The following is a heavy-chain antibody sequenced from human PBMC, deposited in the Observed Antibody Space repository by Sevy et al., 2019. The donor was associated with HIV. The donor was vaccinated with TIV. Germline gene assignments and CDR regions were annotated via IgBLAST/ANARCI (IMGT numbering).Heavy chain of an antibody. D-gene: IGHD2-2*01. J-gene: IGHJ4*02. Sequence: QSQTLSLTCAISGDSVSSNSAAWNWIRQSPSRGLEWLGRTYYRSKWYNDYAVSVKSRITINPDTSKNQFSLQLNSVTPEDTAVYYCARNPPCCSSTSCHFDYWGQGTLVTVSS. V-gene: IGHV6-1*01. CDR3: ARNPPCCSSTSCHFDY. CDR2: TYYRSKWYN. CDR1: GDSVSSNSAA.